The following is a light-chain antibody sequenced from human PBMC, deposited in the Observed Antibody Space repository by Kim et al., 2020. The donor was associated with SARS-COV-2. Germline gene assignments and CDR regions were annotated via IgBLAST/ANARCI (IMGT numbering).Light chain of an antibody. Sequence: GGTVTLTCAYSTGAVISGNYPNWFQQKPGQAPRSLIYSTNNKRSWTPARFSGSLLGDKAALTLSGVQPDDEAEYHCLLYYGGAQLVFGGGTKLTVL. CDR1: TGAVISGNY. CDR3: LLYYGGAQLV. V-gene: IGLV7-43*01. J-gene: IGLJ3*02. CDR2: STN.